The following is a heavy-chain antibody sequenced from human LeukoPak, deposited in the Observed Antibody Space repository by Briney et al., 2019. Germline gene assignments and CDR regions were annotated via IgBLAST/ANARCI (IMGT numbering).Heavy chain of an antibody. J-gene: IGHJ5*02. V-gene: IGHV1-69*05. Sequence: SVKASCKASGGTFSSYAISWVRQAPAQGLEWMGRIIPIFGTANYAQKFQGRVTITTDESTSTAYMELSSLRSEDTAVYYCASDVLRFFEWPLLDPWGQGTLVTVSS. D-gene: IGHD3-3*01. CDR2: IIPIFGTA. CDR1: GGTFSSYA. CDR3: ASDVLRFFEWPLLDP.